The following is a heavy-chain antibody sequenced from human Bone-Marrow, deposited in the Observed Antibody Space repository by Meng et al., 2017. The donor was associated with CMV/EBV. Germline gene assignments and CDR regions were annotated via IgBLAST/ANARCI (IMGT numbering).Heavy chain of an antibody. J-gene: IGHJ6*01. CDR2: INPNSGVT. CDR1: GYTFTGYS. Sequence: ASVKVSCKASGYTFTGYSMNWVRQAPGQWLEWMGWINPNSGVTNYAQKFQGRVTMTSDTSIRTAYMELNSLKFDDTAVYYCAREFWTVPAAMGMDVWGQGTTVTGSS. D-gene: IGHD2-2*01. CDR3: AREFWTVPAAMGMDV. V-gene: IGHV1-2*02.